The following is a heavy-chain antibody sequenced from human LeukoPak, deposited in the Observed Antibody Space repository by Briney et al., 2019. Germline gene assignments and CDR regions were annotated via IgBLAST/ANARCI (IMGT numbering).Heavy chain of an antibody. CDR1: GYTFTGYY. J-gene: IGHJ4*02. D-gene: IGHD2-21*02. V-gene: IGHV1-2*06. CDR3: ARDYCGGDCFPDY. Sequence: ASVTVSCKASGYTFTGYYIHWVRQAPGQGLEWMGRINPNNGGTNYAQKFQGRVTMTRDTSISTAYMELSRLRSDDTAVYYCARDYCGGDCFPDYWGQGTLVTVSS. CDR2: INPNNGGT.